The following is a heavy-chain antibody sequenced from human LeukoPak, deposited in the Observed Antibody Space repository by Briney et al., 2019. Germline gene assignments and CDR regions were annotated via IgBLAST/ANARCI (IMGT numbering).Heavy chain of an antibody. CDR1: GFTFSNAW. D-gene: IGHD5-18*01. CDR3: TIESCAEGIQLYY. J-gene: IGHJ4*02. V-gene: IGHV3-15*01. Sequence: GGSLRLSCAASGFTFSNAWMSWVRQAPGKGLEWVGRIKSKTDGGTTGYAAPVKGRFTISRDDSKNTLYLQMNSLKTEDTAVYYCTIESCAEGIQLYYWGQGTLVTVSS. CDR2: IKSKTDGGTT.